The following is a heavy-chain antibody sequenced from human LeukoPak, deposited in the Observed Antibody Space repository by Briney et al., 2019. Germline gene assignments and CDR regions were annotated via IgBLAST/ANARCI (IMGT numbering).Heavy chain of an antibody. CDR3: AGYMVRGVLDY. D-gene: IGHD3-10*01. Sequence: GGSLRLSCAASGFTFSTYWMNWVRQAPGKGLEWVANIKQDGSEQYYVDSVKGRFTISRDNAKNSLYLQMNSLRAEDTAVYYCAGYMVRGVLDYWGQGTLVTVSS. V-gene: IGHV3-7*03. J-gene: IGHJ4*02. CDR2: IKQDGSEQ. CDR1: GFTFSTYW.